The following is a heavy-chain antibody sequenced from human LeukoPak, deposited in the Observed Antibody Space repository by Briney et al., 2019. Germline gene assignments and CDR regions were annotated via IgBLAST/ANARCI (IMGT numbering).Heavy chain of an antibody. CDR1: GFTFSSYS. D-gene: IGHD5-24*01. CDR3: DTKYAFDN. Sequence: PGGSLRLSCAASGFTFSSYSMNWVRQAPGKGLEWVSSISSSSSYIYYADSVKGRFTISRDNAKNSVYLQMNSLRVEDTAVYARDTKYAFDNWGQGTLVTVSS. J-gene: IGHJ4*02. CDR2: ISSSSSYI. V-gene: IGHV3-21*01.